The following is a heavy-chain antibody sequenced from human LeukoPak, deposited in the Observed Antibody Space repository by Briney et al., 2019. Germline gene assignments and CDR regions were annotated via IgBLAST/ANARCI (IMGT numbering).Heavy chain of an antibody. CDR2: IRYDGSNK. Sequence: PGGSLRLSCAASGFTFSNYDIHWVRQAPGKGLEWVAFIRYDGSNKYYADSVKGRFTISRDNAKNSLYLQMSSLRAEDTAVYYCARERIVITFGGVPGAFDIWGPGTMVTVSS. D-gene: IGHD3-16*01. V-gene: IGHV3-30*02. CDR3: ARERIVITFGGVPGAFDI. J-gene: IGHJ3*02. CDR1: GFTFSNYD.